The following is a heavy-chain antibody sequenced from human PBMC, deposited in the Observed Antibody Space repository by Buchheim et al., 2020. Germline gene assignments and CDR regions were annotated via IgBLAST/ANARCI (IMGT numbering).Heavy chain of an antibody. CDR1: GFTFSSYG. V-gene: IGHV3-30*18. CDR3: AKGEGSGSYYNSGYYYYGMDV. D-gene: IGHD3-10*01. CDR2: ISYDGSNK. Sequence: QVQLVESGGGVVQPGRSLRLSCAASGFTFSSYGMHWVRQAPGKGLEWVAVISYDGSNKYYADSVKGRFTISRDNSKNTLYLQMNRLRAEDTAVYYCAKGEGSGSYYNSGYYYYGMDVWGQGTT. J-gene: IGHJ6*02.